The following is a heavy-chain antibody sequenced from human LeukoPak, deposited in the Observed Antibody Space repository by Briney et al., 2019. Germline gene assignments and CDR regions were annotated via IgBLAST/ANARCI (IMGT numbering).Heavy chain of an antibody. J-gene: IGHJ4*02. V-gene: IGHV3-72*01. CDR3: ARGLGFGGGDY. CDR1: GLTFSDHY. CDR2: SRDKANSYTT. Sequence: GGSLRLSCAASGLTFSDHYMDWVRQAPGKGLEWVGRSRDKANSYTTEYAASVKGRFTIPTDDSNNSLFLHMNSLRTEDTAVYYCARGLGFGGGDYWGQGTLVTVSS. D-gene: IGHD2-15*01.